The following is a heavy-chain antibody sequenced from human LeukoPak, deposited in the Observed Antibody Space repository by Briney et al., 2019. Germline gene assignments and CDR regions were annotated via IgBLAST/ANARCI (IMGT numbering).Heavy chain of an antibody. J-gene: IGHJ3*02. V-gene: IGHV4-59*01. CDR1: GGSISSYY. CDR2: IYYSGST. CDR3: ARKRYCSGGSCHYDAFDI. Sequence: SETLSLTCTVSGGSISSYYWSWIRQPPGKGLEWIGYIYYSGSTNYNPSLKSRVTISVDTSKNQFSLKLSSVTAADTAVYYCARKRYCSGGSCHYDAFDIWGQGTMVTVSS. D-gene: IGHD2-15*01.